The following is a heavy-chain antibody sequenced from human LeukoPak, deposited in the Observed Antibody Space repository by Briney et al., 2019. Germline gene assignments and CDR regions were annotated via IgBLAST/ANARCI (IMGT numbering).Heavy chain of an antibody. CDR2: IKSKTDGGTT. J-gene: IGHJ4*02. CDR1: GFTFSNAW. V-gene: IGHV3-15*01. CDR3: TTDPDTAMVGADY. Sequence: GGSLRLSCAASGFTFSNAWMSWVRQAPGKGLEWVGRIKSKTDGGTTDYAAPVKGRFTISRDDSKNTLYLQMNSLKTEDTAVYYCTTDPDTAMVGADYWGQGTLVTVSS. D-gene: IGHD5-18*01.